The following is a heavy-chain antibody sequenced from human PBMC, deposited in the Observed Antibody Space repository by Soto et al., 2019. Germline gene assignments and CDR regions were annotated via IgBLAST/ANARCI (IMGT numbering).Heavy chain of an antibody. V-gene: IGHV5-51*01. D-gene: IGHD3-22*01. CDR1: GYSFNNNW. Sequence: PGESLKISCKGSGYSFNNNWIGWVRQMPGKGLEWMGIIHPGDSDSRYSPSFQGQVTMSVDKSINTAYLQWSSLKASDTAMYYCERRDSNGFPDYWGQGTLVTVSS. CDR2: IHPGDSDS. CDR3: ERRDSNGFPDY. J-gene: IGHJ4*02.